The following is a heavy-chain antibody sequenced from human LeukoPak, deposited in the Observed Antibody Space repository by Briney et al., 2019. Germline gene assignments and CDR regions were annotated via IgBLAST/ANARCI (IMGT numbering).Heavy chain of an antibody. CDR3: ARLDSSNWYY. Sequence: GESLKISCKGSGYSFTSNWIGWVRQMPGKGLEWMGIIFPGDSDTRYSPAFQGQVTISADKSISTAYLQWSSLKASDTAMYYCARLDSSNWYYWGQGTRVSVSS. V-gene: IGHV5-51*01. CDR1: GYSFTSNW. D-gene: IGHD6-13*01. J-gene: IGHJ4*02. CDR2: IFPGDSDT.